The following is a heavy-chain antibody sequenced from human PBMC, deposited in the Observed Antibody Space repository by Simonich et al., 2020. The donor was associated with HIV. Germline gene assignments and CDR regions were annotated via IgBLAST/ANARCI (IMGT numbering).Heavy chain of an antibody. CDR3: TSSDYDSSDYYYRYFQH. CDR2: IRSKAYGGTT. D-gene: IGHD3-22*01. Sequence: EVQLVESGGGLVQPGRSLRLSCTASGFTFGDYAMSWFRQAPGKGLGWVGFIRSKAYGGTTEYAASVKGRFTISRDDSKSIAYLQMNSLKTEDTAVDYCTSSDYDSSDYYYRYFQHWGQGTLVTVSS. J-gene: IGHJ1*01. CDR1: GFTFGDYA. V-gene: IGHV3-49*03.